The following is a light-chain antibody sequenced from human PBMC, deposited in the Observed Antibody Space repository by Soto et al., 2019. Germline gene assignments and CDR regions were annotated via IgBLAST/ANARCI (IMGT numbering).Light chain of an antibody. CDR1: QSVSSRS. J-gene: IGKJ1*01. V-gene: IGKV3-20*01. Sequence: EIVFTQSPDTLSLSPGESATLSCSASQSVSSRSLAWYQQKPGQAPRLFISGASSRAADVRERFSGSGAGTEFTLTINRLEPEDFAVYYCQQYDSSPRTFGQGTKVDIK. CDR3: QQYDSSPRT. CDR2: GAS.